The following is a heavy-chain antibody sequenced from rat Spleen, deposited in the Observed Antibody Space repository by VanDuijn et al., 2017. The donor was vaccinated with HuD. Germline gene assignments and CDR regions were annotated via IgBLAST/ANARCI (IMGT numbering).Heavy chain of an antibody. CDR1: GFTFSNYG. CDR3: TTDLDYYDGSYYVNWFAY. V-gene: IGHV5-20*01. CDR2: ISYDGDST. J-gene: IGHJ3*01. D-gene: IGHD1-12*02. Sequence: EVQLVESGGGLVQPGRSMKLSCTASGFTFSNYGMAWVRQAPKKGLEWVAYISYDGDSTYYRDSVKGRFTISRDNAKSTLYLQMDSLGSEDMATYYCTTDLDYYDGSYYVNWFAYWGQGTLVTVSS.